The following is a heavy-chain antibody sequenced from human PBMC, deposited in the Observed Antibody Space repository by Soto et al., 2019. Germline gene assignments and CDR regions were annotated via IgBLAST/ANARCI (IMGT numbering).Heavy chain of an antibody. CDR1: GFTFSYYP. Sequence: GGSLRLSCATSGFTFSYYPLHWVRRAPGKGLEWVSSISGVRDYIRYADSVKGRFAISRDNAKTSLYLQMNSLTAEDTAVYYCAREGVHNYTEYYFDYWGQGTLVTVSS. CDR3: AREGVHNYTEYYFDY. CDR2: ISGVRDYI. D-gene: IGHD3-10*01. J-gene: IGHJ4*02. V-gene: IGHV3-21*06.